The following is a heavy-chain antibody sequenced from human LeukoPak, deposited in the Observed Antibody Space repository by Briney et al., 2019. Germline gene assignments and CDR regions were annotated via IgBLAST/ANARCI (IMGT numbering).Heavy chain of an antibody. CDR1: GFTFSSYA. CDR2: IGGSGGST. D-gene: IGHD2-2*01. J-gene: IGHJ4*02. Sequence: GGSLRLSCAASGFTFSSYAMSWVRQAPGKGLEWVSAIGGSGGSTYYADSVKGRFTISRDNSKNTLYLQMNSLRAEDTAVYYCAKDGVSSSTSNFDYWGQGTLVTVSS. CDR3: AKDGVSSSTSNFDY. V-gene: IGHV3-23*01.